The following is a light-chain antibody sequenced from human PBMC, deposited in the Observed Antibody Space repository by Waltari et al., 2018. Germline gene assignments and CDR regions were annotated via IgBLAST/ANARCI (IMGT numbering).Light chain of an antibody. CDR1: QSVLYSSNNKNY. CDR2: WAS. V-gene: IGKV4-1*01. CDR3: QQYYSTPPIT. Sequence: DIVMTQSPDSLAVSLGERATINCKSSQSVLYSSNNKNYLAWYQQKPGQPPKLLIYWASTRDSGVPDRFSCSGSGTDFTLTISSLQAEDVAVYYCQQYYSTPPITFGQGTRLEIK. J-gene: IGKJ5*01.